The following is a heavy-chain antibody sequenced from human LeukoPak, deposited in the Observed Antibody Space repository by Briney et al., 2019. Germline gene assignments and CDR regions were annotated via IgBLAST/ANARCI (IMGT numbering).Heavy chain of an antibody. CDR2: IYYSGST. V-gene: IGHV4-39*07. D-gene: IGHD6-19*01. CDR1: GGSISSSSYY. Sequence: SETLSLTCTVSGGSISSSSYYWGWIRQPPGKGLEWIGSIYYSGSTYYNPSLKSRVTISVDTSKNQFSLKLSSVTAADTAVYYCARTYSSGWSTRLSYYFDYWGQGTLVTVSS. J-gene: IGHJ4*02. CDR3: ARTYSSGWSTRLSYYFDY.